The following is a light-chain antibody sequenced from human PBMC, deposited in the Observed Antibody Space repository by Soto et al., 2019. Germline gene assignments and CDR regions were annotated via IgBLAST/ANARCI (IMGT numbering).Light chain of an antibody. CDR2: GAS. CDR1: QSVSSN. CDR3: QQYGNSPQT. Sequence: IGMTQWPSILNESPAERSTLSCRASQSVSSNLAWYQQKPGQAPRLLIYGASTRATGIPARFSGSGSGTEFTLTISRLEPEDFAVYYCQQYGNSPQTFGQGTKVDIK. J-gene: IGKJ1*01. V-gene: IGKV3-15*01.